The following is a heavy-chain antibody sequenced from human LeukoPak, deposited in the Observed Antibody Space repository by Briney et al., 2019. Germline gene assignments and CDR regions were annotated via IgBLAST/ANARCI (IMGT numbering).Heavy chain of an antibody. Sequence: GGSLRLSCAASGFTFSSYDMHWVRQPTGKGLEWVSAIGTAGDTYYLGSVKGRFTISREDAKNSFYLQMNSLRAGDTAVYYRARVRAAAGINWYFDLWGRGTLVTVSS. CDR2: IGTAGDT. V-gene: IGHV3-13*04. CDR3: ARVRAAAGINWYFDL. D-gene: IGHD6-13*01. CDR1: GFTFSSYD. J-gene: IGHJ2*01.